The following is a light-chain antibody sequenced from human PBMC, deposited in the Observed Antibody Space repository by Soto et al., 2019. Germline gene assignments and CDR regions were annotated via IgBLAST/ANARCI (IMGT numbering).Light chain of an antibody. CDR3: SSYTSSRTYV. CDR1: SSDVGGYNY. Sequence: QSALTQPASVSGSPGQSITISCIGTSSDVGGYNYVSWYQQHPGKAPKLTIYDVSNRPSGVSNRFSDSKSGNTASLSISGRQAEDEADYYCSSYTSSRTYVFGTGTKLTVL. CDR2: DVS. J-gene: IGLJ1*01. V-gene: IGLV2-14*01.